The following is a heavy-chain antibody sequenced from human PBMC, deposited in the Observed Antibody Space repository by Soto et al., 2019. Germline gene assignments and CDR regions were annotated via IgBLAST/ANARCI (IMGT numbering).Heavy chain of an antibody. Sequence: SETLSLTCTVSGGSISSYYWSWIRQPPGKGLEWIGYIYYSGSANYNPSLKSRVTISVDTSKNQFSLKLSSVTAADTAVYYCGRVAGVSGIYHFDSWGEEPLLT. CDR3: GRVAGVSGIYHFDS. CDR2: IYYSGSA. V-gene: IGHV4-59*01. CDR1: GGSISSYY. J-gene: IGHJ4*02. D-gene: IGHD3-16*02.